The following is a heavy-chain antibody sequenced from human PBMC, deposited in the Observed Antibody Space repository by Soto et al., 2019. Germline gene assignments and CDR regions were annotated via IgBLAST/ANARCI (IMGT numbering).Heavy chain of an antibody. Sequence: GASVKVSCKASGYTFTGYYMHWVRQAPGQGLEWMGWINPNSGGTNYAQRFQGWVTMTRDTSISTAYMELSRLRSDDTAVYYCARGNRSTSCYEAGCAFDIWGQGTMVTVSS. D-gene: IGHD2-2*01. CDR1: GYTFTGYY. V-gene: IGHV1-2*04. CDR2: INPNSGGT. J-gene: IGHJ3*02. CDR3: ARGNRSTSCYEAGCAFDI.